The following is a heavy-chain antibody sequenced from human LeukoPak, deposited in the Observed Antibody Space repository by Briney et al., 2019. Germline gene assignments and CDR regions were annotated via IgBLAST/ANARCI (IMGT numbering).Heavy chain of an antibody. CDR2: INPNSGGT. D-gene: IGHD5-18*01. J-gene: IGHJ4*02. CDR1: GYTFTNSY. V-gene: IGHV1-2*04. Sequence: ASVKVSCKASGYTFTNSYMHWVRQAPGQGLEWMGWINPNSGGTNYAQKFQGWVTMTRDTSISTAYMKLSRLRSDDTAVYYCARGGYVDTAMALNYWGQGTLVTVSS. CDR3: ARGGYVDTAMALNY.